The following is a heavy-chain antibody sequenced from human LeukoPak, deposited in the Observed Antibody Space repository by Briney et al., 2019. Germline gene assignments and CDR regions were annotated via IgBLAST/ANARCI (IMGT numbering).Heavy chain of an antibody. D-gene: IGHD1-26*01. Sequence: PGGSLRLSCAASGFTFSSYSMNWVRQAPGKGLEWVSSISSSSSYIYYADSVKGRFTISRDNAKNSLYLQMNSLRAEDTAVYYCARATLKQTIGSHTTSGYWGQGTLVTVSS. CDR2: ISSSSSYI. CDR1: GFTFSSYS. CDR3: ARATLKQTIGSHTTSGY. J-gene: IGHJ4*02. V-gene: IGHV3-21*01.